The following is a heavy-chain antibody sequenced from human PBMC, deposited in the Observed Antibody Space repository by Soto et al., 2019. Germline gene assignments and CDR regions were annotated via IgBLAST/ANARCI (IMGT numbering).Heavy chain of an antibody. CDR3: ASYGDLPYYFDY. CDR1: GFTFSSYG. J-gene: IGHJ4*02. V-gene: IGHV3-33*01. D-gene: IGHD4-17*01. CDR2: IWYDGSNK. Sequence: GGSLRLSCAASGFTFSSYGMHWVRQAPGKGLEWVAVIWYDGSNKYYADSVKGRFTISRDNSKNTLYLQMNSLRAEDTAVYYCASYGDLPYYFDYWGQGTLVTVSS.